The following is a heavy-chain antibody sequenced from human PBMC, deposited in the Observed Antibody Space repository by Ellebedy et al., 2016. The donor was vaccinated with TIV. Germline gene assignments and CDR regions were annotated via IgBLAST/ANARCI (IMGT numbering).Heavy chain of an antibody. CDR1: GFTFSSYS. J-gene: IGHJ3*02. CDR2: ISSSSSYI. CDR3: ARDIHYYGSGRSQERGGFDI. V-gene: IGHV3-21*01. Sequence: PGGSLRLSCAASGFTFSSYSMNWVRQAPGKGLEWVSSISSSSSYIYYADSVKGRFTISRDNSKHTLYVQMNSLRAEDTAVYYCARDIHYYGSGRSQERGGFDIWGQGTMVTVSS. D-gene: IGHD3-10*01.